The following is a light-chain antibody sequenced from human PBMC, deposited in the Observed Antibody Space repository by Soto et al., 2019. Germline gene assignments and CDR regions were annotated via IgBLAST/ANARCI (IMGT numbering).Light chain of an antibody. CDR2: DAS. V-gene: IGKV1-5*01. CDR3: HQYYGYPYT. J-gene: IGKJ2*01. CDR1: QNINTW. Sequence: GDRITITGRASQNINTWLAWYQQKPGRAPKVLIYDASSLESGVPSRISGSGSGTEFILTISSLQLDDFATYYCHQYYGYPYTFGQGTKLEIK.